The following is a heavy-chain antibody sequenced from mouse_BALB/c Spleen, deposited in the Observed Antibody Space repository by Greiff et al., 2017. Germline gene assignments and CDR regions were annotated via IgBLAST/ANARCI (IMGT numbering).Heavy chain of an antibody. V-gene: IGHV1-87*01. CDR3: ARFGNYERVYYLDY. J-gene: IGHJ2*01. D-gene: IGHD2-1*01. CDR1: GYTFTSYW. Sequence: VKLVESGAELARPGASVKLSCKASGYTFTSYWMQWVNQRPGQGLEWIGAIYPGDGGTRYTQKFKGKATLTADKSSSTAYMQLSSLASEDSAVYYCARFGNYERVYYLDYWGQGTTLTVSS. CDR2: IYPGDGGT.